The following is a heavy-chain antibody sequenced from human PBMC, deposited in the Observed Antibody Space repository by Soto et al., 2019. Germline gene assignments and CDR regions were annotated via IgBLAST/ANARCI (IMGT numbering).Heavy chain of an antibody. J-gene: IGHJ3*02. Sequence: QVQLEQSGAEVKKPGSSVKVSCKASGGTLSDHGVAWLRQAPGHGLEWMGGTIPVFNTAKYAQKFQGRVTVTADKFTNIAYMELSSLRSEDTSCYFCARGVYGAGNYYTGPSAFDIWGQGTMVIVSS. CDR1: GGTLSDHG. CDR3: ARGVYGAGNYYTGPSAFDI. V-gene: IGHV1-69*06. D-gene: IGHD3-10*01. CDR2: TIPVFNTA.